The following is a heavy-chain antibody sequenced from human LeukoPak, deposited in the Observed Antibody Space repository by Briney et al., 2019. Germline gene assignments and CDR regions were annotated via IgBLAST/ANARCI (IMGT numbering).Heavy chain of an antibody. CDR3: ARDQTYSGSGIYTYFDY. J-gene: IGHJ4*02. Sequence: SETLSLTCTVSGGSISSGGYYWSWIRQPAGKGLEYLGRIYSTGSTNYNPSLRSRVTISVDTSKNHFSLKLSSVTAADTAVYYCARDQTYSGSGIYTYFDYWGQGILVTVFS. CDR1: GGSISSGGYY. D-gene: IGHD3-10*01. V-gene: IGHV4-61*02. CDR2: IYSTGST.